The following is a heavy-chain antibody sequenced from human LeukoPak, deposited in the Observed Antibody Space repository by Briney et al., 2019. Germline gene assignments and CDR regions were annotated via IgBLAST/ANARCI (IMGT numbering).Heavy chain of an antibody. D-gene: IGHD2-15*01. Sequence: SETLSLTCAVYGGSFSGYYWSWIRQPPGQGLEWIGEINHSGSTNHNPSLKSRVTISVDTSKNQFSLKLSSVTAADTAVYYCARVVVVAATRYNWFDPWGQGTLVTVSS. CDR2: INHSGST. CDR1: GGSFSGYY. J-gene: IGHJ5*02. CDR3: ARVVVVAATRYNWFDP. V-gene: IGHV4-34*01.